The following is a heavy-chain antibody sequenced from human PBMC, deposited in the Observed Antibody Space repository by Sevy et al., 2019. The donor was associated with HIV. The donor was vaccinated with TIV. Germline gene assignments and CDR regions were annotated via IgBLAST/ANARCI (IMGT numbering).Heavy chain of an antibody. CDR3: ARDHPSTAPFDY. Sequence: GGSLRLSCAASGFSCSNFWMSWVRQAPGNGLEFVANIKQDGSENFYADSVKGRFTISRDNAKNSLFLQMNNLRVEETAVYYCARDHPSTAPFDYWGQGTLVTVSS. CDR1: GFSCSNFW. V-gene: IGHV3-7*03. D-gene: IGHD2-21*02. J-gene: IGHJ4*02. CDR2: IKQDGSEN.